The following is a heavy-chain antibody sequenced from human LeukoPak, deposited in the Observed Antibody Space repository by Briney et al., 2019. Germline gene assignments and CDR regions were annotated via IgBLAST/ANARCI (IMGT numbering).Heavy chain of an antibody. CDR3: SASRPHYGDYYGLDV. Sequence: GGSLRLSCAASGFTFSSYGMHWVRQAPGKGLDWVAVISYDGSHKYSADSVKGRFTISRDNSKNTLYLQMNSLRTEDTAVYFCSASRPHYGDYYGLDVWGHGTTVTVSS. CDR2: ISYDGSHK. CDR1: GFTFSSYG. V-gene: IGHV3-30*03. D-gene: IGHD4/OR15-4a*01. J-gene: IGHJ6*02.